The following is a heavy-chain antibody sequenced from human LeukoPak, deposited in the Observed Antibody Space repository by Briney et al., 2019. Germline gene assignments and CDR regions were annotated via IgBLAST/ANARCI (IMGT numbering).Heavy chain of an antibody. CDR2: IYYSGST. D-gene: IGHD2-2*01. V-gene: IGHV4-59*01. J-gene: IGHJ6*02. CDR3: ARLKCISTTCPSRYVMDV. Sequence: SEALSLTCSVSGGSISSYYWSWIRQPPGKGLEYIGYIYYSGSTNNNPSLKSRVTISVDTSKDQFSLNLTSVTAADTAVYYCARLKCISTTCPSRYVMDVWGQGTTVTVSS. CDR1: GGSISSYY.